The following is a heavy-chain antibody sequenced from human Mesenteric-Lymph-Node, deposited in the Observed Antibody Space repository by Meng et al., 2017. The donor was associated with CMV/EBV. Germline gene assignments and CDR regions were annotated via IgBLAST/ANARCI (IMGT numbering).Heavy chain of an antibody. Sequence: GESLKISCAACGFTFSSYDMHWVRQATGKGLEWVSAIGTAGDTYYPGSVKGQFTISRENAKNSLYLQMNSLRAGDTAVYYCARDCEYSSSLGAKRRGGMDVWGQGTTVTVSS. J-gene: IGHJ6*02. D-gene: IGHD6-6*01. CDR1: GFTFSSYD. CDR2: IGTAGDT. CDR3: ARDCEYSSSLGAKRRGGMDV. V-gene: IGHV3-13*03.